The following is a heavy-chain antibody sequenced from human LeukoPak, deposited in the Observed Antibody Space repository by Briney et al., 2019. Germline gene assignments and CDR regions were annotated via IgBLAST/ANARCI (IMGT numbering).Heavy chain of an antibody. J-gene: IGHJ5*02. CDR1: GGSFSGYY. Sequence: PSETLSLTCAVYGGSFSGYYWSWIRQPPGKGLEWIGEINHSGSTNYNPSLKSRVTISVDTSKNQFSLKLSSVTAADTAVYYCAREGVRGVIPPWFDPWGQGTLVTVSS. D-gene: IGHD3-10*01. CDR2: INHSGST. V-gene: IGHV4-34*01. CDR3: AREGVRGVIPPWFDP.